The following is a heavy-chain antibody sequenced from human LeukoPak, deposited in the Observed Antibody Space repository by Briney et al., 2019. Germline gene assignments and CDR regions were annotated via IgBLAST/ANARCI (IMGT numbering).Heavy chain of an antibody. CDR2: INPNSGGT. Sequence: ASVKVSCKASGYTFTAYYMHWVRQAPGPGLEWMGWINPNSGGTNYAQKFQGRVTMTRDTSISTVYMELSRLRSDDTAVYYCARDRVVVPAAFDYWGQGTLVTVSS. J-gene: IGHJ4*02. CDR1: GYTFTAYY. V-gene: IGHV1-2*02. D-gene: IGHD2-2*01. CDR3: ARDRVVVPAAFDY.